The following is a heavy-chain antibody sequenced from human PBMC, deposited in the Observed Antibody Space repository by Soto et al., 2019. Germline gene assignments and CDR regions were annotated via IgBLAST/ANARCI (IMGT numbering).Heavy chain of an antibody. J-gene: IGHJ6*02. V-gene: IGHV3-21*01. CDR2: ISSSSSYI. Sequence: PGGSLRLSCAASGFTFSSYSMNWVRQAPGKGLEWVSSISSSSSYIYYADSVKGRFTISRDNAKNSLYLQMNSLRAEDTAVYYCARDRTYYDFWSGSLYGMDVWGQGTTVTVSS. CDR1: GFTFSSYS. D-gene: IGHD3-3*01. CDR3: ARDRTYYDFWSGSLYGMDV.